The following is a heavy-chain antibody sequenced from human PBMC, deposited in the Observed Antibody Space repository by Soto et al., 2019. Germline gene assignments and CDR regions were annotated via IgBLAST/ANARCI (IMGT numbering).Heavy chain of an antibody. CDR3: ARGGPAQYYYNNSGYSFDY. D-gene: IGHD3-22*01. CDR1: GGTFSSYS. Sequence: GASVKVSCKASGGTFSSYSIDWVRQAPGQGLEWMGGIIPMFRTPKYAQKFQGRVTITADISTTTAYMELSSLRSDDTAVYYCARGGPAQYYYNNSGYSFDYWGQGTLVTVSS. J-gene: IGHJ4*02. CDR2: IIPMFRTP. V-gene: IGHV1-69*06.